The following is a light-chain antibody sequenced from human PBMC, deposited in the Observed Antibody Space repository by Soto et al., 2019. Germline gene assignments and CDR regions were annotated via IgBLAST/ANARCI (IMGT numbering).Light chain of an antibody. V-gene: IGLV4-69*01. CDR1: SGHSTYS. J-gene: IGLJ2*01. CDR2: LHSDGRH. CDR3: QTWGTGYII. Sequence: QAVLTQSPSASASLGASVKLTCTLSSGHSTYSIAWHQQQPEKGPRYLMMLHSDGRHTKGDGIPDRFSGSSSGTERYLSISSLQSEDEADYYCQTWGTGYIIFGGWTKLTVL.